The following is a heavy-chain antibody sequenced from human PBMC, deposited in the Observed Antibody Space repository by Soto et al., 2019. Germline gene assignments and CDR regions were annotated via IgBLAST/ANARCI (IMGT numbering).Heavy chain of an antibody. CDR3: ARDLSNGAVRGLKSSATST. CDR1: CYTCTSYD. J-gene: IGHJ5*02. Sequence: SCHASCYTCTSYDMHCLRQAPGQGLEWMGIINPGGGGTTYAQKFQGRVTMTRDTSTSTVYMELSSLRSEDTAVYYCARDLSNGAVRGLKSSATSTWGQGTLVTVSS. CDR2: INPGGGGT. D-gene: IGHD3-10*01. V-gene: IGHV1-46*03.